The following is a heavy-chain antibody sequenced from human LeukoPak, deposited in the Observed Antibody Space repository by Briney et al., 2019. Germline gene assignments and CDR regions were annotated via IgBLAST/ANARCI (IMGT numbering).Heavy chain of an antibody. D-gene: IGHD3-22*01. V-gene: IGHV3-7*01. CDR3: AYDIYDSSGYYDH. CDR1: GFTFSSYW. J-gene: IGHJ5*02. Sequence: GGSLRLSCAASGFTFSSYWMSWVRQAPGKGLEWVANIKQDGSEKYYVDSVKGRFTISRDNAKNSLYLQMNSLRAEDTAVYYCAYDIYDSSGYYDHWGQGTLVTVSS. CDR2: IKQDGSEK.